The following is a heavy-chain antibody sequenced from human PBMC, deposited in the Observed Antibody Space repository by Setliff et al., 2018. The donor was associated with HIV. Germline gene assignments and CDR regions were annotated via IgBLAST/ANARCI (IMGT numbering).Heavy chain of an antibody. CDR3: ATDYYGSSFDY. V-gene: IGHV3-66*01. Sequence: GGSLRLSCAASGFTVSSNYMSWVRQAPGKELEWVSVIYSGGSTYYADSVKGRFTISRDNSKNTLYLQMNSLRAEDTAVYYCATDYYGSSFDYWGQGTLVTVSS. J-gene: IGHJ4*02. D-gene: IGHD3-10*01. CDR1: GFTVSSNY. CDR2: IYSGGST.